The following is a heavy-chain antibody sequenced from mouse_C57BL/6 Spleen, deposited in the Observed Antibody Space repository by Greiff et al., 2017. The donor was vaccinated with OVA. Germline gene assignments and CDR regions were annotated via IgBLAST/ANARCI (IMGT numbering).Heavy chain of an antibody. CDR3: ARHSSGSTGDFDY. CDR1: GYTFTSYT. Sequence: LVESGAELARPGASVKMSCKASGYTFTSYTMHWVKQRPGQGLEWIGYINPSSGYTKYNQKFKDKATLTADKSSSTAYMQLSSLTSEDSAVYYCARHSSGSTGDFDYWGQGTTLTVSS. J-gene: IGHJ2*01. V-gene: IGHV1-4*01. D-gene: IGHD3-2*02. CDR2: INPSSGYT.